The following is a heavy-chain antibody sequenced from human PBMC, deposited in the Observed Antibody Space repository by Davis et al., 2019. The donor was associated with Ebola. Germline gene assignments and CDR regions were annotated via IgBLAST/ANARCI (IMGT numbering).Heavy chain of an antibody. CDR2: IYWDDDK. Sequence: SGPTLVKPTQTLTLTCTFSGFSLSTSGVGVGWIRQPPGKALEWLALIYWDDDKRYSPSLSSRLTITKDTSKNLVVLTMTNMDPIDTATYYCAHRSSGSYNLDYWGQGTLVTVSS. CDR1: GFSLSTSGVG. CDR3: AHRSSGSYNLDY. V-gene: IGHV2-5*02. D-gene: IGHD1-26*01. J-gene: IGHJ4*02.